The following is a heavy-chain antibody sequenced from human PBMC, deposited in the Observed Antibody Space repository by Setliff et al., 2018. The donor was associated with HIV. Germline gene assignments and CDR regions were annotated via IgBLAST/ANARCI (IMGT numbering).Heavy chain of an antibody. V-gene: IGHV4-38-2*01. CDR2: INHSGST. Sequence: SETLSLTCAVSGYSISSGYFWGWIRQPPGKGLEWIGEINHSGSTNYNPSLKSRVTISLDTSKNQVSLKLTSVTAADTAVYYCARYKCINFACVGFDIWGQGTVVTVSS. CDR1: GYSISSGYF. D-gene: IGHD3-9*01. J-gene: IGHJ3*02. CDR3: ARYKCINFACVGFDI.